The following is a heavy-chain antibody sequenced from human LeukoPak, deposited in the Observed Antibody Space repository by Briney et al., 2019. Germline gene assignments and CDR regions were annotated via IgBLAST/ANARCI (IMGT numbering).Heavy chain of an antibody. CDR1: GGTFSSYA. Sequence: GASVKVSCKASGGTFSSYAINWVRQATGHGLEWMGWMNPDSGDTAYAQKFQGRITMTRSTSITTAYMELSSLRSGDTAVYYCARGLGSYDSSELTWPMISLWGQGTQVTVSS. V-gene: IGHV1-8*02. CDR2: MNPDSGDT. J-gene: IGHJ4*02. D-gene: IGHD3-22*01. CDR3: ARGLGSYDSSELTWPMISL.